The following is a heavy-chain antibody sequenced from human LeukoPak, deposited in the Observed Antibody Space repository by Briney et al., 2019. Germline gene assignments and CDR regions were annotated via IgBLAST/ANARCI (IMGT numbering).Heavy chain of an antibody. J-gene: IGHJ5*02. V-gene: IGHV1-69*05. Sequence: SVKVSCKASGGTFSSYAISWVRQAPGQGLEWMGGIIPIFGTANYAQKFQGRVTITTDESTSTAYMELSSLRSEDTAVYYCARVYCSSTSCYNNWFDPWGQGTLVTVSS. CDR3: ARVYCSSTSCYNNWFDP. CDR1: GGTFSSYA. CDR2: IIPIFGTA. D-gene: IGHD2-2*01.